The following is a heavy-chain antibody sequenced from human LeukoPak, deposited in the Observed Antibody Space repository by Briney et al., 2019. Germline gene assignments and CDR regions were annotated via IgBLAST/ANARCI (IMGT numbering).Heavy chain of an antibody. CDR3: AAYYDFWSGYRFDY. CDR2: TYYRSKWYN. CDR1: GDSVSSNSAA. V-gene: IGHV6-1*01. J-gene: IGHJ4*02. Sequence: SQTLSLTCAISGDSVSSNSAAWNWIRQSPSRGLEWLGRTYYRSKWYNDYAVSVKSRITINPDTSKNQFPLQLNSVTPEDTAVYYCAAYYDFWSGYRFDYWGQGTLVTVSS. D-gene: IGHD3-3*01.